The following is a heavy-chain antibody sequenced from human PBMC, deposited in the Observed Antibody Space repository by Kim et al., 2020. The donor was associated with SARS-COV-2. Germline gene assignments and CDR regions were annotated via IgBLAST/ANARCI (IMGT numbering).Heavy chain of an antibody. CDR1: GCSISSYY. CDR3: ARRMAAGTVDY. V-gene: IGHV4-59*08. CDR2: IYYSVST. D-gene: IGHD6-13*01. J-gene: IGHJ4*02. Sequence: SETLSLTCTVSGCSISSYYWSWIRQPPGKGLEWMGYIYYSVSTNHNPSLKSRVTISVDTSKNQFSLKLISVTAADTSVYYCARRMAAGTVDYWGQGTLVTVSS.